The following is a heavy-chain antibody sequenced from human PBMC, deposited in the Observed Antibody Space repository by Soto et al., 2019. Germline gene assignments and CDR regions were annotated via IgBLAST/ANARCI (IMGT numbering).Heavy chain of an antibody. CDR2: INPYNGDT. Sequence: QVQLVQSGGEVRKAGASVRVSCKTSGYPFTSYDISWVRQAPGQGLEWMGWINPYNGDTNYIQTFQGRVTMTKDTSTTTVYMELRSLKFDDTAVYFCARDPVAGHFDNWGQGTLVTVSS. V-gene: IGHV1-18*04. CDR1: GYPFTSYD. CDR3: ARDPVAGHFDN. J-gene: IGHJ4*02. D-gene: IGHD6-19*01.